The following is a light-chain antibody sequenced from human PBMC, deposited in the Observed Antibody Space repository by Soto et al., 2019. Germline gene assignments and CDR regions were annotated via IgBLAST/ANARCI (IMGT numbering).Light chain of an antibody. V-gene: IGKV1-5*01. CDR2: DVS. CDR3: QQYNTFWT. CDR1: QTISSW. Sequence: IQMTQSPSTLSASVGDRVKITCRASQTISSWLAFYQQKPGKAANLLIYDVSTLGSGVPSRFSGSGSGTDFTLTPSSLQPDDFATYFCQQYNTFWTFGQGTEV. J-gene: IGKJ1*01.